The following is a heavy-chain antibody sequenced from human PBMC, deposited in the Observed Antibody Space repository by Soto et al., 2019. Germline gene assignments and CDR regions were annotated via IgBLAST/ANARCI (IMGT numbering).Heavy chain of an antibody. CDR2: INSDGSST. J-gene: IGHJ6*02. Sequence: GGSLRLSCAASGFTFSSYWMHWVRQAPGKRLVWVSRINSDGSSTSYADSVKGRFTISRDNAKNTLYLQMNSLRAEDTAVYYCARASEDASLGMDVWGQGTTVTVSS. V-gene: IGHV3-74*01. CDR1: GFTFSSYW. CDR3: ARASEDASLGMDV.